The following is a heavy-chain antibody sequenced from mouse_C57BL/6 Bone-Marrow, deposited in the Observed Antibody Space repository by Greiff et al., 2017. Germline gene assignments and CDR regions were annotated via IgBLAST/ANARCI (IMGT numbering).Heavy chain of an antibody. J-gene: IGHJ2*01. CDR2: IDPSDSYT. CDR3: ASGDGYYDFDY. Sequence: VQLQQPGAELVMPGASVKLSCKASGYTFTSYWMHWVKQRPGQGLEWIGEIDPSDSYTNYNQKFKGKSTLTVDKSSSTAYMQLSSLTSEDSAVYYCASGDGYYDFDYWGQGTTLTVSS. V-gene: IGHV1-69*01. CDR1: GYTFTSYW. D-gene: IGHD2-3*01.